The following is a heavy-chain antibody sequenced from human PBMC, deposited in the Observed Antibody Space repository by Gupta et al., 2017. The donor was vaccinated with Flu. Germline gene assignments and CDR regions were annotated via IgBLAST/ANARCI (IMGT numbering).Heavy chain of an antibody. CDR1: TFSEHY. Sequence: TFSEHYMDWSRQAPGKGLEWVGRIRNKANSYTTEYAASVKDRFTITRDDSKSSLYLQMNSLKNEDTAVYYCSRGETGPSPPGRNDCWGQGTLVTVSS. V-gene: IGHV3-72*01. CDR3: SRGETGPSPPGRNDC. CDR2: IRNKANSYTT. D-gene: IGHD2-8*02. J-gene: IGHJ4*02.